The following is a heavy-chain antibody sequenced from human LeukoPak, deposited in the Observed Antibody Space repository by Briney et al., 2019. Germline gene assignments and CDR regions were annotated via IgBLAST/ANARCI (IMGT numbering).Heavy chain of an antibody. CDR1: GGTFSSYA. Sequence: GASVKVSCKASGGTFSSYAISWVRQSPGQGLEWMGGIIPIFGTANYAQKFQGRVTITTDESTSTAYMELSSLRSEDTAVYYCATLGTVSKSPSYYYMDVWGKGTTVTVSS. CDR3: ATLGTVSKSPSYYYMDV. V-gene: IGHV1-69*05. D-gene: IGHD7-27*01. J-gene: IGHJ6*03. CDR2: IIPIFGTA.